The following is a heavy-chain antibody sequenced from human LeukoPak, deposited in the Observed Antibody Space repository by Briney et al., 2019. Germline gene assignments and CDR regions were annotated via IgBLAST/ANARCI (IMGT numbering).Heavy chain of an antibody. CDR3: AKRENWGAIDY. CDR2: ISGSGGST. J-gene: IGHJ4*02. V-gene: IGHV3-23*01. Sequence: PGGSLRLSCAASGFTFSNCAMNWVRQAPGKGLEGVSSISGSGGSTYYADSVKGRFTISRDNSKNTLYLQMNSLRVEDTAVYYCAKRENWGAIDYWGQGNLVTVSS. CDR1: GFTFSNCA. D-gene: IGHD7-27*01.